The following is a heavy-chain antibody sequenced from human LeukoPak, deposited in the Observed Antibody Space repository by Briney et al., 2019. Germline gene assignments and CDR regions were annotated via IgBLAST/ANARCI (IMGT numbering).Heavy chain of an antibody. CDR3: AREHTIAATGTHWFAP. D-gene: IGHD6-13*01. CDR2: IYTGGST. J-gene: IGHJ5*02. CDR1: GFTVSSNY. V-gene: IGHV3-53*01. Sequence: GSLRLSCAASGFTVSSNYMSWVRQAPGKGLEWVSLIYTGGSTYYADSVKGRFTISRDNSKNTLYLQMNSLRVEDTAVYYCAREHTIAATGTHWFAPWGQGTLVTVSS.